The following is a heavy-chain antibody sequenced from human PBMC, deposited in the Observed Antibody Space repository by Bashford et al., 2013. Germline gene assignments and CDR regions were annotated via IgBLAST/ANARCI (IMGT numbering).Heavy chain of an antibody. Sequence: ASVKVSCKASGYTFTGYYMHWVRQAPGQGLEWMGWINPNSGGTNYAQKFQGRVTMTRDTSISTAYMELSRLRSDDTAVYYCARPQYYYDSSGYFKGAFDIWGQGTMLTVSS. J-gene: IGHJ3*02. CDR1: GYTFTGYY. CDR3: ARPQYYYDSSGYFKGAFDI. CDR2: INPNSGGT. D-gene: IGHD3-22*01. V-gene: IGHV1-2*02.